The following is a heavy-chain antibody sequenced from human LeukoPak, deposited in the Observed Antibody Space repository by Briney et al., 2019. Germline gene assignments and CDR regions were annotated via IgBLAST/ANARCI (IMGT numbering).Heavy chain of an antibody. CDR2: INPNSGGT. D-gene: IGHD3-16*02. J-gene: IGHJ4*02. Sequence: ASVKVSCKASGYTFTGYYMHWVRQAPGQGLEWMGWINPNSGGTNYAQKFQGRVTMTRDTSISTAYMELSSLRSEDTAVYYCARGHDYVWGSYRGVDYWGQGTLVTVSS. V-gene: IGHV1-2*02. CDR1: GYTFTGYY. CDR3: ARGHDYVWGSYRGVDY.